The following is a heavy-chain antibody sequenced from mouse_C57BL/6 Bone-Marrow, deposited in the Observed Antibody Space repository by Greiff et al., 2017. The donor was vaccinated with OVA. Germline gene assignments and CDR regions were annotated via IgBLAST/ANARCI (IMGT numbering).Heavy chain of an antibody. CDR1: GYSFTDYN. CDR2: INPNYGTT. Sequence: EVQLQQSGPELVKPGASVKISCKASGYSFTDYNMNWVKQSNGKSLEWIGVINPNYGTTSYNQKFKGKATLTVDQSSSTAYMQLNSLTSEDSAVFSCAIYNCDGGWGFAYWGQGTLVTVSA. V-gene: IGHV1-39*01. CDR3: AIYNCDGGWGFAY. J-gene: IGHJ3*01. D-gene: IGHD2-12*01.